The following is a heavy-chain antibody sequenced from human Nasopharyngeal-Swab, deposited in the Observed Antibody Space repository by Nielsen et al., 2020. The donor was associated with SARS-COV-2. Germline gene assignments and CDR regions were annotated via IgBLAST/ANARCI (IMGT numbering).Heavy chain of an antibody. Sequence: ASVKVSCKASGYTFTSYGISWVRQAPGQGLEWMGWISAYNGNTNYAQKLQGRVTMTTDTSTGTAYMELRSLRSADTAVDYCARDDSSNYDFWSGYYTSFDYWGQGTLVTVSS. CDR3: ARDDSSNYDFWSGYYTSFDY. D-gene: IGHD3-3*01. CDR2: ISAYNGNT. J-gene: IGHJ4*02. CDR1: GYTFTSYG. V-gene: IGHV1-18*01.